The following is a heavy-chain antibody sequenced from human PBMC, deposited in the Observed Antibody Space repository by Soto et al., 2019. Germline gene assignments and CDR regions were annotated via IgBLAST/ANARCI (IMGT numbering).Heavy chain of an antibody. Sequence: QITLKASGPTLVKPTQTLTLTCTFSGFSLSTSGVGVAWIRQPPGKALEWLALIYWDDGKRSSPSLKSRLPSTNDTSKKQWVLTMTNIDHVDTATYYCAHASHPGCYCGMDVWGQGTSFTVSS. CDR1: GFSLSTSGVG. D-gene: IGHD6-19*01. CDR3: AHASHPGCYCGMDV. CDR2: IYWDDGK. J-gene: IGHJ6*01. V-gene: IGHV2-5*02.